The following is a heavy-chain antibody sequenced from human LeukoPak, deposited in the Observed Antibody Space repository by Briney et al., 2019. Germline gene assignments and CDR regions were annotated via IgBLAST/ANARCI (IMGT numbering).Heavy chain of an antibody. V-gene: IGHV4-59*01. CDR2: ISYTGST. Sequence: SETLSLTCTVSGGSISSNYWTWIRQPPGQGLEWIGYISYTGSTNYNPSLKSRLTISVDTSKNQFSLKLSSVTAADTALYYCAGDDRGSYYFDYWGQGTLVTVSS. CDR1: GGSISSNY. D-gene: IGHD1-26*01. CDR3: AGDDRGSYYFDY. J-gene: IGHJ4*02.